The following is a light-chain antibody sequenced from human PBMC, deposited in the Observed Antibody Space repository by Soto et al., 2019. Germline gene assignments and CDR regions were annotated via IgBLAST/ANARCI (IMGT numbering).Light chain of an antibody. Sequence: DIQMTQSPSSLSASXXDGVTITCRASQSISSYVSWYQQKPGXXPKLLIYKASSLESGVPSRFSGSGSGTEFTLTISSRQPDDFATYYCQQRKTFGQGTKVDIK. CDR1: QSISSY. CDR2: KAS. V-gene: IGKV1-5*03. CDR3: QQRKT. J-gene: IGKJ1*01.